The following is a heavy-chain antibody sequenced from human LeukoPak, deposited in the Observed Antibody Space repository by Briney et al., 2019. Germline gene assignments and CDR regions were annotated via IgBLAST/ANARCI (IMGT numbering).Heavy chain of an antibody. V-gene: IGHV3-23*01. CDR3: AKGYCTSGVCYPDY. J-gene: IGHJ4*02. CDR2: ISGSGDTT. Sequence: PGGSLRLSCAASGFTFSSYAMSWVRQAPGQGLEWVSTISGSGDTTYYVDSVKGRFTISRDNSKNTLYLQMNSLRAEDTAVYYCAKGYCTSGVCYPDYWGQGTLVTVSS. D-gene: IGHD2-8*01. CDR1: GFTFSSYA.